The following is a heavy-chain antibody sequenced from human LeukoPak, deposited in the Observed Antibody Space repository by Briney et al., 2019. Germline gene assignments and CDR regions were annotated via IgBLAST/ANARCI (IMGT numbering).Heavy chain of an antibody. Sequence: GGSLRLSCAASGFTFSSYAMSWVRQAPGKGLEWVSAISGSGGSTYYADSVKGRFTISRDNSKNTLYLQMNSLRAEDTVVYYCANRGSSGSYYMFDYWGQGTLVTVSS. J-gene: IGHJ4*02. D-gene: IGHD1-26*01. CDR3: ANRGSSGSYYMFDY. V-gene: IGHV3-23*01. CDR1: GFTFSSYA. CDR2: ISGSGGST.